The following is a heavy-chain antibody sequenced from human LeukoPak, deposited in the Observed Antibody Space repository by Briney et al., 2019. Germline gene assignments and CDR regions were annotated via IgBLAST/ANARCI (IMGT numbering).Heavy chain of an antibody. CDR1: GGSISSSSYY. Sequence: SETLSLTCTVSGGSISSSSYYWGWIRQPPGKGLEWIGSIYYSGSTYYNPSLKSRVTISVDTSKNQFSLKLSSVTAADTAVYYCARQDYGSGREEDYWGQGTLVTVSS. CDR3: ARQDYGSGREEDY. J-gene: IGHJ4*02. V-gene: IGHV4-39*01. CDR2: IYYSGST. D-gene: IGHD3-10*01.